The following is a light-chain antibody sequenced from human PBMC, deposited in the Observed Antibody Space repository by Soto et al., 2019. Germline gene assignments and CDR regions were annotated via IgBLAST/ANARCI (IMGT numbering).Light chain of an antibody. V-gene: IGKV3-11*01. CDR2: DAS. CDR1: QSVSSY. J-gene: IGKJ2*01. CDR3: QQRSNWPL. Sequence: EIVLTQSPATLSLSPGERATLSCRASQSVSSYLAWYQQKPGQAPRLLIYDASNRATGIPARFSGSGSGTDFTLTISSLEPEAFGVYYCQQRSNWPLFGQGTKLEIK.